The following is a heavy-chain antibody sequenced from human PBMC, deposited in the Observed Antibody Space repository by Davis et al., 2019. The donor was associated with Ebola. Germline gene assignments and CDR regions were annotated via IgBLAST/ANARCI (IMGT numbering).Heavy chain of an antibody. V-gene: IGHV3-30*18. Sequence: GESLKISCAASGFTFSSYGMHWVRQAPGKGLEWVAVISYDGSNKYYADSVKGRFTISRDNSKNTLYLQMNSLRAEDTAVYYCAKARVGSIFPYYFDSWGQGTLVTVSS. CDR1: GFTFSSYG. D-gene: IGHD2/OR15-2a*01. CDR3: AKARVGSIFPYYFDS. CDR2: ISYDGSNK. J-gene: IGHJ4*02.